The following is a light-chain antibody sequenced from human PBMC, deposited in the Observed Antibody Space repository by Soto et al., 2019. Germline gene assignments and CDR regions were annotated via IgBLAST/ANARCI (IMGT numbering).Light chain of an antibody. CDR2: GNS. V-gene: IGLV1-40*01. CDR1: SSNIGAGYD. Sequence: QSVLTQPPSVSGAPGQRVTISCTGSSSNIGAGYDVHWYQQLPGTAPILLIYGNSNRPSGVPDRFSGSKSGTSASLAITGLQAEDEADYYCQSYDSSLSEVVFGGGTKLTVL. J-gene: IGLJ2*01. CDR3: QSYDSSLSEVV.